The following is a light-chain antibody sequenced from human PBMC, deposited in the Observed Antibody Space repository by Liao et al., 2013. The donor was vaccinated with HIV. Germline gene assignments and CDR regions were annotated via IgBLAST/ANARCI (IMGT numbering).Light chain of an antibody. J-gene: IGLJ3*02. CDR2: QDV. CDR3: QAWDTITPRV. V-gene: IGLV3-1*01. Sequence: SYELTQPPSVSVSPGQTARITCSGDDLEEKYVCWYQQKPRQSPVLVIYQDVRRPSGIPERFSGSSSGNTATLTISGTQTMDEADYYCQAWDTITPRVFGGGTKLTVL. CDR1: DLEEKY.